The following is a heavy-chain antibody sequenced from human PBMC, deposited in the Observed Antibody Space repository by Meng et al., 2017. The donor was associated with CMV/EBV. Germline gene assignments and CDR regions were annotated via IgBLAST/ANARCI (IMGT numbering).Heavy chain of an antibody. D-gene: IGHD2-15*01. Sequence: GESLKISCAASGFTFSGSAMHWVRQASGKGLEWVGRIRSKANSYATAYAASVKGRFTISRDDSKNTAYLQMNSLKTEDTAVYYCTRPGSSGGDYWGQGTLVTVSS. CDR2: IRSKANSYAT. CDR1: GFTFSGSA. J-gene: IGHJ4*02. V-gene: IGHV3-73*01. CDR3: TRPGSSGGDY.